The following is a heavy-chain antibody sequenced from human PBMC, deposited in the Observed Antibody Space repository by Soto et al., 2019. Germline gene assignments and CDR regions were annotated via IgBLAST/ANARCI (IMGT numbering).Heavy chain of an antibody. J-gene: IGHJ3*02. CDR1: GGTFSSYA. Sequence: QVQLVQSGAEVKKPGSSVKVSCKASGGTFSSYAISWVRQAPGQGLEWMGGIIPIFGTANYAQKFQGRVTITAAQSTSTAYMELSSLRSEATAVYYCARDIDDRGWDAFDICVQGTMVTVSS. V-gene: IGHV1-69*01. CDR3: ARDIDDRGWDAFDI. D-gene: IGHD6-19*01. CDR2: IIPIFGTA.